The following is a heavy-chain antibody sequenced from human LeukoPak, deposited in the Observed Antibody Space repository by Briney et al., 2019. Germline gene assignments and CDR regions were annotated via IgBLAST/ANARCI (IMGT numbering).Heavy chain of an antibody. CDR3: AKGSSSSSGRPDC. CDR1: GFTFSNYA. D-gene: IGHD6-6*01. CDR2: ISGSGGNT. V-gene: IGHV3-23*01. J-gene: IGHJ4*02. Sequence: GESLRLSCAASGFTFSNYAMTWVRQAPGKGLEWVSSISGSGGNTDYADSVKGRFTISRDSSKNTLYLQLNSLRAEDTAVYYCAKGSSSSSGRPDCWGQGTLVTISS.